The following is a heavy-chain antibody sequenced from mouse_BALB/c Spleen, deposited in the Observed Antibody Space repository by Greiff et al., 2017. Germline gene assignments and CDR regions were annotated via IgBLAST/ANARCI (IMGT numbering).Heavy chain of an antibody. J-gene: IGHJ4*01. D-gene: IGHD3-2*01. CDR3: GTRQLGLPMDY. V-gene: IGHV1-54*01. Sequence: QVQLQQSGAELVRPGTSVKVSCKASGYAFTNYLIEWVKQRPGQGLEWIGVINPGRGGTNYNEKFKGKATLPADKSSSTAYMQLSSLTSDDSAVYCCGTRQLGLPMDYWGQGTSVTVSA. CDR1: GYAFTNYL. CDR2: INPGRGGT.